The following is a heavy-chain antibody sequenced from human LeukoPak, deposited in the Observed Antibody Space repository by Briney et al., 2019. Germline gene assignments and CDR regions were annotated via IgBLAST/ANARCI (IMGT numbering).Heavy chain of an antibody. V-gene: IGHV1-46*01. CDR3: ARDTQKSIAAAGPFDAFDI. J-gene: IGHJ3*02. CDR1: GYTFTSYY. D-gene: IGHD6-13*01. CDR2: INPSGGST. Sequence: ASVKVSCKASGYTFTSYYMHWVRQAPGQGLEWMGIINPSGGSTSYAQKFQGRVTMTRDTSTSTVYMELSSLRSEDTAVYYCARDTQKSIAAAGPFDAFDIWGQGTMVTVSS.